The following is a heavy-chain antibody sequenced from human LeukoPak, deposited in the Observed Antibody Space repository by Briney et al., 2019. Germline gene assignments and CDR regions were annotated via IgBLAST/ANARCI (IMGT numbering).Heavy chain of an antibody. CDR1: GGTFSGYA. V-gene: IGHV1-69*13. D-gene: IGHD7-27*01. J-gene: IGHJ4*02. CDR2: IIPIFGTA. Sequence: GASVKVSCKASGGTFSGYAISWVRQAPGQGLEWMGGIIPIFGTANYTQKFQGRVTAYMELSSLRSEDTAVYYCARVGMTSGDYFDYWGQGTLVTVSS. CDR3: ARVGMTSGDYFDY.